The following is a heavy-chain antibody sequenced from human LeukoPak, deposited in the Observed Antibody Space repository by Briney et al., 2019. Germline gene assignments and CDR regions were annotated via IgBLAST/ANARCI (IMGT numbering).Heavy chain of an antibody. V-gene: IGHV4-4*07. J-gene: IGHJ4*02. Sequence: SETLSLTCTVSGGSISSYYWSWIRQPAGKGLEWIGRIYTSGSTNYNPSLKSRVTMSVDTSKNQFSLKLSSVTAADTAVYYCARESYDSSGNQGYYFDYWGQGTLVTVYS. CDR2: IYTSGST. CDR3: ARESYDSSGNQGYYFDY. D-gene: IGHD3-22*01. CDR1: GGSISSYY.